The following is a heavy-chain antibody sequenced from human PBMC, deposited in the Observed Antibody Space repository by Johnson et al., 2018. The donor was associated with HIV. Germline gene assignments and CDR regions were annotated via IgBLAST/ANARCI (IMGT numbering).Heavy chain of an antibody. CDR3: AKEQLLRAFDI. Sequence: QVQLVESGGGVVQPGGSLRLSCAASGFTFSSYGMHWVRQAPGKGLEWVAVISYDANNKYYADSVKGRFTISRDNSKNTLYLQMNSLRAEDTAVYYCAKEQLLRAFDIWGQGTMVTVSS. J-gene: IGHJ3*02. CDR1: GFTFSSYG. V-gene: IGHV3-30*18. D-gene: IGHD2-15*01. CDR2: ISYDANNK.